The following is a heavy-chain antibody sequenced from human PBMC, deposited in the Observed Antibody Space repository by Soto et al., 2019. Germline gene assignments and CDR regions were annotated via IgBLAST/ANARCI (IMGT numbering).Heavy chain of an antibody. CDR3: ARGSDIVVVSGSFDY. Sequence: SETLSLTCTVSGGSISSYYWSWIRQPPGKGLEWIGYIYYSGSTNYNPSLKSRVTISVDTSKNQFSLKLSSVTAADTAMYYCARGSDIVVVSGSFDYWGQGTLVTVSS. V-gene: IGHV4-59*01. CDR2: IYYSGST. CDR1: GGSISSYY. J-gene: IGHJ4*02. D-gene: IGHD2-15*01.